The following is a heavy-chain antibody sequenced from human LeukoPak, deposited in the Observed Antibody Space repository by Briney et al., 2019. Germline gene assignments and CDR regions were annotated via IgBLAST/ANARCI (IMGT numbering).Heavy chain of an antibody. CDR3: ARGGRITGGYSYGYRRSFDAFGI. D-gene: IGHD5-18*01. CDR2: IYYSGST. V-gene: IGHV4-39*07. CDR1: GGSISSSSYY. Sequence: SETLSLTCTVSGGSISSSSYYWGWIRQPPGKGLEWIGSIYYSGSTNYNPSLKSRVTISVDTSKNQFSLKLSSVTAADTAVYYCARGGRITGGYSYGYRRSFDAFGIWGQGTMVTVSS. J-gene: IGHJ3*02.